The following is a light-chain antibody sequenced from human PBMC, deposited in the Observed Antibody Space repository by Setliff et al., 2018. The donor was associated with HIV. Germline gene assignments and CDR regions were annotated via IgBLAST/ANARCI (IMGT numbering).Light chain of an antibody. CDR3: SSYTRSITWV. CDR2: EVT. V-gene: IGLV2-14*01. Sequence: QSVLTQPASVSGSPGQSITIFCIGTSSDVGGYNYVSWYQQHPGKAPKLIIYEVTNRPSGVSNRFSGSKSGNPASLTISGLQAEDEADYYCSSYTRSITWVFGGGTKVTVL. J-gene: IGLJ3*02. CDR1: SSDVGGYNY.